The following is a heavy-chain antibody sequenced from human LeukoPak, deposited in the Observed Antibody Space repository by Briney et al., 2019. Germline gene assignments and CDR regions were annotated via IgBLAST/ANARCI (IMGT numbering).Heavy chain of an antibody. Sequence: GASVKVSCKASGYTFTGFHMHWVRQAPGQGLEWMGWINPNSGGTNYAQKFQGRVTMTRDTSISTVYMELSRLRAEDTAVYYCARDAKYYYGSRTYFFFEYWGQGTLLTVSS. CDR3: ARDAKYYYGSRTYFFFEY. D-gene: IGHD3-10*01. J-gene: IGHJ4*02. V-gene: IGHV1-2*02. CDR2: INPNSGGT. CDR1: GYTFTGFH.